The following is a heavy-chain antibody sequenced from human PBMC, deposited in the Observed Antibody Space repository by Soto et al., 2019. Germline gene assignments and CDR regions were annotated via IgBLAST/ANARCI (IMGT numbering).Heavy chain of an antibody. CDR3: ARHGAALYSSSSNFDY. CDR1: GGSISSYY. Sequence: PSETLSLTCTVSGGSISSYYWSWIRQPPGKGLEWIGYIYYSGSTNYNPSLKSRVTISVDTSKNQFSLKLSSVTAADTAVYYCARHGAALYSSSSNFDYWGQGTLVTVSS. V-gene: IGHV4-59*08. CDR2: IYYSGST. J-gene: IGHJ4*02. D-gene: IGHD6-6*01.